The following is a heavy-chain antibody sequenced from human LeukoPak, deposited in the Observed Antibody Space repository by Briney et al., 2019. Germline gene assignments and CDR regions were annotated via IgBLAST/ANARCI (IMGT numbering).Heavy chain of an antibody. CDR1: GGSISSYY. J-gene: IGHJ4*02. CDR2: IYHSGST. Sequence: SETLSLTCTVSGGSISSYYWSWIRQPPGKGLEWIGYIYHSGSTNYNPSLKSRVTISVDTSKNQFSLKLSAVTTADTAVYYCARHCPSGSCYSWGQGTLVTVSS. CDR3: ARHCPSGSCYS. D-gene: IGHD2-15*01. V-gene: IGHV4-59*08.